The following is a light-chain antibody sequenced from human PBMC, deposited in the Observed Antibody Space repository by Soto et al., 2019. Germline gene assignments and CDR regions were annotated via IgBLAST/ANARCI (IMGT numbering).Light chain of an antibody. V-gene: IGKV2D-29*02. CDR3: MQSTHFPPT. CDR1: QGLLHMTGETL. J-gene: IGKJ5*01. CDR2: EVS. Sequence: VMTQTPLSLSVGPGQPASVACKSSQGLLHMTGETLLFWYHQKPGQSPQLLIYEVSTRVSGVPDRFSGSGSGTDFTLEISRVETDDVGIYYCMQSTHFPPTLGQGTRLEIK.